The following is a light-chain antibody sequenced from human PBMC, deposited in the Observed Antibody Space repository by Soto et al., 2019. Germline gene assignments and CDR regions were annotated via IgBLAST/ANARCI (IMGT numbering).Light chain of an antibody. CDR3: QQFDTYSRT. CDR2: DAS. V-gene: IGKV1-5*01. J-gene: IGKJ1*01. Sequence: DIQMTQSPSTLSASVGDRVTITCRASQSISGTLAWYQQKPGKAPKLLIYDASSLERGVPSRFSGSGSGTEFTLTISSLQPDDFATYYCQQFDTYSRTFG. CDR1: QSISGT.